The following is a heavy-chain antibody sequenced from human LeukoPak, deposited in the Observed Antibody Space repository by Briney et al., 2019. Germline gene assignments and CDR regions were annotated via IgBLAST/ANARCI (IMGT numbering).Heavy chain of an antibody. CDR2: MNPSGST. D-gene: IGHD3-22*01. CDR1: GGSFSGYY. V-gene: IGHV4-34*01. J-gene: IGHJ6*03. CDR3: ARGRQDVTMIVVVMTAVSYYLDV. Sequence: SETLSLTCAVYGGSFSGYYWTWIRQTPEKGLEWVGEMNPSGSTSYNPSLKSRVTISVDTSKNQFSLKLSSVTAADTAVYYCARGRQDVTMIVVVMTAVSYYLDVWGKGTTVTVS.